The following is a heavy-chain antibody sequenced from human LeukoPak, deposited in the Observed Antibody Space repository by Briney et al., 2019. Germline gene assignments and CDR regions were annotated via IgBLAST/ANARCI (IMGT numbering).Heavy chain of an antibody. CDR2: ISWNSGSI. D-gene: IGHD3-10*01. J-gene: IGHJ4*02. CDR3: AKGDGSGSYVPFDY. CDR1: GFTFDDYA. V-gene: IGHV3-9*01. Sequence: GGSLRLSCAASGFTFDDYAMHWVQQAPGKGLEWVSGISWNSGSIGYADSVKGRFTISRDNAKNSLYLQMNSLRAEDTALYYCAKGDGSGSYVPFDYWGQGTLVTVSS.